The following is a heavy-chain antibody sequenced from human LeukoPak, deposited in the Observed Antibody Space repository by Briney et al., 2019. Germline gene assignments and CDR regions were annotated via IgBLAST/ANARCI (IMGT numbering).Heavy chain of an antibody. Sequence: SVKVSCKASGYTFTGYYMHWMRQAPGQGLEWMGWIDPNGGGTKYAQKFQGRVTMARDTSISTAYMELSRLTSDDTAVYYCARGGGLAVAGTRFDYWGQGTLVTVSS. V-gene: IGHV1-2*02. D-gene: IGHD6-13*01. J-gene: IGHJ4*02. CDR1: GYTFTGYY. CDR2: IDPNGGGT. CDR3: ARGGGLAVAGTRFDY.